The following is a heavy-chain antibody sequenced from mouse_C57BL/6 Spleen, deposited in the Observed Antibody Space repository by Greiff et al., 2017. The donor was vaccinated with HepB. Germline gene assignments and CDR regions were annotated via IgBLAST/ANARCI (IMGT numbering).Heavy chain of an antibody. CDR3: ARSDYGPYFDY. CDR1: GYSITSGYY. Sequence: DVKLVESGPGLVKPSQSLSLTCSVTGYSITSGYYWNWIRQFPGNKLEWMGYISYDGSNNYNPSLKNRISITRDTSKNQFFLKLNSVTTEDTATYYCARSDYGPYFDYWGQGTTLTVSS. V-gene: IGHV3-6*01. CDR2: ISYDGSN. J-gene: IGHJ2*01. D-gene: IGHD1-1*02.